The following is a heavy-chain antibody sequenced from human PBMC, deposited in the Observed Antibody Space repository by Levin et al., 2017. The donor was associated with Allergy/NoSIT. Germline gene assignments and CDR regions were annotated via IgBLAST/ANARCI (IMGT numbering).Heavy chain of an antibody. V-gene: IGHV3-21*01. CDR2: ISSSGTYI. Sequence: ASVKVSCAGSGFTFSTYSLNWVRQAPGKGLEWVSSISSSGTYIYYAESAKGRFTISRDNAKNSLYLPMNSLRAEDTGGYYCARGDDAFDMWGQGTVVTVSS. CDR3: ARGDDAFDM. J-gene: IGHJ3*02. CDR1: GFTFSTYS.